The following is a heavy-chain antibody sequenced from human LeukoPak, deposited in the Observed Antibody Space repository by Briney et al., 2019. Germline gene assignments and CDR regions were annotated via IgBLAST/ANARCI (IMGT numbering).Heavy chain of an antibody. J-gene: IGHJ4*02. CDR1: GYSISSGYY. V-gene: IGHV4-38-2*01. D-gene: IGHD2-2*01. CDR3: VRIYCNSTSCDVFDY. Sequence: PSETLSLTCVVSGYSISSGYYWGWIRQPPGKGLEWIGSIYHSGSTYYNPSLKSRVTISVDTSKNQFSLKLSSVTAADTAVYYCVRIYCNSTSCDVFDYWGQGTLVTVSS. CDR2: IYHSGST.